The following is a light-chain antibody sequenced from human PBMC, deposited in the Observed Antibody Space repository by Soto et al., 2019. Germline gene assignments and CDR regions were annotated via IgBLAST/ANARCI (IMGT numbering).Light chain of an antibody. CDR3: QQYNNWPPRRT. J-gene: IGKJ1*01. V-gene: IGKV3-15*01. CDR2: GAS. CDR1: QSVSSN. Sequence: EIVMTQSPATLSVSPGERATLSCRASQSVSSNLAWYQQKPGQAPRLLIYGASTRATGIPARFSGSGSGTEFTLTISSRQSEDFAVYYCQQYNNWPPRRTFGQGTKVAIK.